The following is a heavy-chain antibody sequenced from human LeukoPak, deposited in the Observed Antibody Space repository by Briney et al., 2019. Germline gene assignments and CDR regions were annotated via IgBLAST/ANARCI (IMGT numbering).Heavy chain of an antibody. CDR2: INHFGST. CDR1: GGSFSGYY. Sequence: PSETLSLTCAVYGGSFSGYYWSWIRQPPGKGLEWIGEINHFGSTNYNPSSKSRVTISIATYKNQFSLKLSSVTAADTAVYYCARIRSRKWGFDYWGQGTLVTVSS. J-gene: IGHJ4*02. V-gene: IGHV4-34*01. D-gene: IGHD1-26*01. CDR3: ARIRSRKWGFDY.